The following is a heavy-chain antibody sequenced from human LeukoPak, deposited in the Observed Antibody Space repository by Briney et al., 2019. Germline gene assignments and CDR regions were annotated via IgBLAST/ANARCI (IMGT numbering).Heavy chain of an antibody. CDR2: ISYDGNNE. CDR3: TTSGYNIGWSQMDN. D-gene: IGHD6-19*01. CDR1: GLTFSSYA. Sequence: GGSLRLSCAASGLTFSSYAMHWVRQAPGKGLEWVAVISYDGNNEDYAESVRGRFTISRDNSKKTLYLQMNSLRPEDTAVYYCTTSGYNIGWSQMDNWGQGTLVTVSS. J-gene: IGHJ4*02. V-gene: IGHV3-30*04.